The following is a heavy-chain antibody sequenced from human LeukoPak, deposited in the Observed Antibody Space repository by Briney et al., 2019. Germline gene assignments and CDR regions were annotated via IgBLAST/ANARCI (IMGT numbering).Heavy chain of an antibody. J-gene: IGHJ3*02. CDR1: DDSITMYY. CDR3: ARGEMATIEDAFDI. Sequence: SETLSLTCTVSDDSITMYYWAWIRQPPGKGLEWIGYIFFSGSTNYNPSLKSRVTMSVDTSKNQFSLNLSSVTAADTAVYYCARGEMATIEDAFDIWGQGTMVTVSS. V-gene: IGHV4-59*01. CDR2: IFFSGST. D-gene: IGHD5-24*01.